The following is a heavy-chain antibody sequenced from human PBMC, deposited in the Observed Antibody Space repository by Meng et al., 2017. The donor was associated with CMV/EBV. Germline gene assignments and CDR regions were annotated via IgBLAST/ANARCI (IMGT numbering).Heavy chain of an antibody. CDR1: GFTVSSNY. D-gene: IGHD2-2*01. CDR2: IYSGGST. V-gene: IGHV3-53*01. Sequence: GGSLRLSCAASGFTVSSNYMSWVRQAPGKGLEWVSVIYSGGSTYYADSVKGRFTISRDNSKNTQYLQMNSLRAEDTAVYYCARPSEGYYYGMDVWGQGTTVTVSS. CDR3: ARPSEGYYYGMDV. J-gene: IGHJ6*02.